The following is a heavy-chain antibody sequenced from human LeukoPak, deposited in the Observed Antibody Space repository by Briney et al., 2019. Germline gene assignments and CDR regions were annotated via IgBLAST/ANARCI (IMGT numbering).Heavy chain of an antibody. D-gene: IGHD6-13*01. J-gene: IGHJ6*02. V-gene: IGHV3-53*01. CDR1: GFTVSSNY. Sequence: GGSLRLSCAASGFTVSSNYMSWVRQAPGKGLEWVSVIYSGGSTYYADSVKGRFTISRDNSKNTLYLQMNSLRAEDTAVYYCARVVAATQYYYYGMDVWGQGTTVTVSS. CDR3: ARVVAATQYYYYGMDV. CDR2: IYSGGST.